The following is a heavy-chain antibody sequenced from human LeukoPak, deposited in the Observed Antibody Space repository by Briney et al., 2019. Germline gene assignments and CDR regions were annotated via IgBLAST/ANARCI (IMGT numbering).Heavy chain of an antibody. V-gene: IGHV1-2*02. CDR1: GYTFTGYY. J-gene: IGHJ6*04. CDR3: ATRPRILPQYSHYYGMDV. D-gene: IGHD1-26*01. CDR2: INPNSGGT. Sequence: ASVKVSCKASGYTFTGYYMHWVRQAPGQGLEWMGWINPNSGGTNYAQKFQGRVTMTRDTSISTAYMELSSLRSEDTAVYYCATRPRILPQYSHYYGMDVWGKGTTVTVSS.